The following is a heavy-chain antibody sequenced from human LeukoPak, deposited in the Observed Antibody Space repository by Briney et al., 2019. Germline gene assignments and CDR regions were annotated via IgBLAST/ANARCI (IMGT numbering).Heavy chain of an antibody. V-gene: IGHV3-30*02. CDR3: ATDGGKWELLFDY. CDR1: GFNG. Sequence: GGSLRLSCAVSGFNGMHWVRQAPGKGLEWVAFMQYDGSGKSYADSVKGRFTISRDNSKNTLYLQMNSLRPEDTAVYYCATDGGKWELLFDYWGQGTLVTVSS. D-gene: IGHD1-26*01. CDR2: MQYDGSGK. J-gene: IGHJ4*02.